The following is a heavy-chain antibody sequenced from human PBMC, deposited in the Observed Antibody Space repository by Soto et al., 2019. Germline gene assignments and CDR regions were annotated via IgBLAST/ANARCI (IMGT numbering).Heavy chain of an antibody. J-gene: IGHJ4*02. CDR3: TVWNDVRAFDY. V-gene: IGHV1-3*01. D-gene: IGHD1-1*01. CDR1: GYTFTSYA. CDR2: INAGNGNT. Sequence: ASVKVSFKASGYTFTSYAMHWVRQAPGQRLEWMGWINAGNGNTKYSQKFQGRVTITRDTSASTAYMELSSLRSEDTAVYYCTVWNDVRAFDYWGQGTLVTVSS.